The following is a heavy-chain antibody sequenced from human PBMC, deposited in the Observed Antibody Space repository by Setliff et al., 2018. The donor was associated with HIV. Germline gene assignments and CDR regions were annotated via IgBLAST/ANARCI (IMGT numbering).Heavy chain of an antibody. D-gene: IGHD3-10*01. CDR3: ARQPLYFGEPYYFDY. CDR1: NVAISSNSYY. V-gene: IGHV4-39*01. CDR2: ISQSGTT. Sequence: SETLSLTCAVYNVAISSNSYYWGWIRQPPGKGLEWIGSISQSGTTYYSPSLKNRVTISVDTSRNRFSLKLGSVSASDTANYYCARQPLYFGEPYYFDYWGLGTLVTAPQ. J-gene: IGHJ4*02.